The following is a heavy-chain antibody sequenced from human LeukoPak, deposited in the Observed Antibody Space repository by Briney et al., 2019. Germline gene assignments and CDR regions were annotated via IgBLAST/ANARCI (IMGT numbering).Heavy chain of an antibody. D-gene: IGHD1-26*01. V-gene: IGHV1-69*05. Sequence: GASVKVSCKASGGTFSSYAISWVRQAPGQGLEWMGRIIPMFVPANYAQKFQGRVTITTDESTTTAYMELSGLRAGDTAVYYCALSRKGWELSGVGYWGQGTLVTVSS. CDR1: GGTFSSYA. CDR2: IIPMFVPA. J-gene: IGHJ4*02. CDR3: ALSRKGWELSGVGY.